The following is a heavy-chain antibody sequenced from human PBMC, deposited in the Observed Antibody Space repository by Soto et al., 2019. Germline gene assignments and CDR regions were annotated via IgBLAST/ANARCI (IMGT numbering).Heavy chain of an antibody. CDR2: ISYDGSNK. J-gene: IGHJ6*02. D-gene: IGHD3-10*02. V-gene: IGHV3-30*18. CDR3: ANGHYVSRNYYYYGMDV. CDR1: GFTFSSYG. Sequence: QVQLVESGGGVVQPGRSLRLSCAASGFTFSSYGMHWVRQAPGKGLEWVAIISYDGSNKYYADSVKGRFTISRDNSKNTLYLQMNSLRAEDTAVYYCANGHYVSRNYYYYGMDVWGQGTTVTVSS.